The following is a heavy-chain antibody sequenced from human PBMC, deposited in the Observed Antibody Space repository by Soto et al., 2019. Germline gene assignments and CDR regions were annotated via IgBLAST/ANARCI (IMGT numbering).Heavy chain of an antibody. CDR2: LDYEEGER. V-gene: IGHV1-24*01. D-gene: IGHD4-17*01. J-gene: IGHJ4*02. CDR1: GTSLSGLP. Sequence: ASVKVSCKVSGTSLSGLPMHWVRQAPGKGLEWMGSLDYEEGERSFAHRFQGRLTVTEDTSTDTAYMELSSLTSEDTAVYYCAAGVTTFDYWGQGTLVTVSS. CDR3: AAGVTTFDY.